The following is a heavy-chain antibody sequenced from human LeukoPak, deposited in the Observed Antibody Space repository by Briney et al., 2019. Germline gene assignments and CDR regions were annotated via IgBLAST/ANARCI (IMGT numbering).Heavy chain of an antibody. V-gene: IGHV3-73*01. J-gene: IGHJ4*02. CDR1: GFTFSGSA. D-gene: IGHD2-2*01. CDR3: TRTDVVPAAI. CDR2: IRSKANSYAT. Sequence: GGSLRLSCAASGFTFSGSAMHWVRQASGKGLEWVGRIRSKANSYATAYAASVKGRFTISRDDSKNTAYLRMNSLKTEDRAVYYCTRTDVVPAAIWGQGTLVTVSS.